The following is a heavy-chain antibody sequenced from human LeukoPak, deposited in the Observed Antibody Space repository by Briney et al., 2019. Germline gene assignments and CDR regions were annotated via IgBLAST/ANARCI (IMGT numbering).Heavy chain of an antibody. Sequence: PSETLSLTCTVSGGSISSSSYYWGWIRQPPGKGLEWIGSIYYSGSTYYNPSLKSRVTISVDTSKDQFSLKLSSVTAADTAVYYCARTIAAAGSHWFDPWGQGTLVTVSS. CDR3: ARTIAAAGSHWFDP. D-gene: IGHD6-13*01. CDR1: GGSISSSSYY. V-gene: IGHV4-39*07. J-gene: IGHJ5*02. CDR2: IYYSGST.